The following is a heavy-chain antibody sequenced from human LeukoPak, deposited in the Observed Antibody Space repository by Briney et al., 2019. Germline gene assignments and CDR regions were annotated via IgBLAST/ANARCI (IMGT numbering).Heavy chain of an antibody. Sequence: GGSLRLSCAASGFTFSSYAMHWVRQAPGKGLEWVAVISYDGSNEYYADSVKGRFTISRDNSKNTLYLQMNSLRAEDTAVYYCARRFEWVDAFDIWGQGTMVTVSS. D-gene: IGHD3-9*01. J-gene: IGHJ3*02. CDR3: ARRFEWVDAFDI. CDR1: GFTFSSYA. CDR2: ISYDGSNE. V-gene: IGHV3-30-3*01.